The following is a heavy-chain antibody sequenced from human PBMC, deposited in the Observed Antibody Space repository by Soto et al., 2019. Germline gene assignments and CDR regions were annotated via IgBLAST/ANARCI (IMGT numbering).Heavy chain of an antibody. CDR1: GGSISSSSYY. CDR2: IYYSGST. J-gene: IGHJ5*02. Sequence: SETLSLTCTVSGGSISSSSYYWGWIRQPPGKGLEWIATIYYSGSTYFNPSLKSRVTISVDTSKSHFSLKLNSVTAADTAGYYCARHHPLNFDFLTGYYPNWFDPWGQGTQVTVSS. V-gene: IGHV4-39*01. D-gene: IGHD3-9*01. CDR3: ARHHPLNFDFLTGYYPNWFDP.